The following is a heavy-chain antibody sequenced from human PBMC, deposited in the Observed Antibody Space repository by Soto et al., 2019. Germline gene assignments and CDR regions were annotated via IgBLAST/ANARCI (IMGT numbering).Heavy chain of an antibody. D-gene: IGHD6-19*01. CDR2: IIPIFGTA. CDR3: ARDGAVAGDRPFDD. CDR1: GGTFSSYA. V-gene: IGHV1-69*06. Sequence: GSSVKVSCKASGGTFSSYAISWVRQAPGQGLEWMGGIIPIFGTANYAQKFQGRVTITADKSTSTAYMELSSLRSDDTAVYYCARDGAVAGDRPFDDWGQGTMVTVSS. J-gene: IGHJ4*02.